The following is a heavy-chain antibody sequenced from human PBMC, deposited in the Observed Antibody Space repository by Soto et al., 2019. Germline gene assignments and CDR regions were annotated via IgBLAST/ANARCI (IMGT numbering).Heavy chain of an antibody. CDR1: GYTFTSYG. V-gene: IGHV1-18*01. CDR2: ISAYNGNT. J-gene: IGHJ4*02. Sequence: ASVKVSCKASGYTFTSYGISWVRQAPGQGLEWMGWISAYNGNTNYAQKLQGRVTMTTDTSTSTAYMELRSLRSDDTAVYYCARGDADYGDYVATGGLFDYWGQGTLVTVSS. CDR3: ARGDADYGDYVATGGLFDY. D-gene: IGHD4-17*01.